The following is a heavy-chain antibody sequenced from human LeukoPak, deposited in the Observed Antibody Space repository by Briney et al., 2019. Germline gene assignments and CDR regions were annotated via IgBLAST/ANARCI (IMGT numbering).Heavy chain of an antibody. CDR1: GFTFSSYG. V-gene: IGHV3-33*01. CDR2: IWYDGSNK. Sequence: GGSLRLSCAASGFTFSSYGMHWVRQAPGKGLEWEAVIWYDGSNKYYADSVKGRFTISRDNSKNTLYLQMNSLRAEDTAVYYCARDDPFMVRGVYYYGMDVWGQGTTVTVSS. CDR3: ARDDPFMVRGVYYYGMDV. D-gene: IGHD3-10*01. J-gene: IGHJ6*02.